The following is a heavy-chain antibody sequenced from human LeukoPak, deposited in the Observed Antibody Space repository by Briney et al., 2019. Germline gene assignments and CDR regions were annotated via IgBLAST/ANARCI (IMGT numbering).Heavy chain of an antibody. CDR1: GFSLSTSGMC. D-gene: IGHD3-22*01. V-gene: IGHV2-70*11. J-gene: IGHJ4*02. CDR3: ARLYYYESSGYYQIDY. Sequence: SGPTLVNPTQTLTLTCTFSGFSLSTSGMCVSWIRQPPGKALEWLARIDWDDDKYYSTSLKTRLTISKDTSKNQVVLTMTNMDPVDTAPYYCARLYYYESSGYYQIDYWGQGTLVTV. CDR2: IDWDDDK.